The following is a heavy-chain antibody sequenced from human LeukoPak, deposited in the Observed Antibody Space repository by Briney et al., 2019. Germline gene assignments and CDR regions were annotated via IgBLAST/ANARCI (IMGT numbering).Heavy chain of an antibody. CDR2: IKQDGGEK. J-gene: IGHJ6*02. CDR1: GFTFSIYW. Sequence: PGGSLRLSCAASGFTFSIYWMSWVRQAPGKGPEWVANIKQDGGEKYYVDSVKGRFTISRDNAKNSLYLQMNSLRAEDTAVYYCARLQHYHDSSGYYYYYGLDVWGQGTTVTVSS. V-gene: IGHV3-7*01. CDR3: ARLQHYHDSSGYYYYYGLDV. D-gene: IGHD3-22*01.